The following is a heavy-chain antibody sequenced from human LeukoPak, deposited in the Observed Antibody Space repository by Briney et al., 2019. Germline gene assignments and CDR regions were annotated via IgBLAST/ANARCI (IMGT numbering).Heavy chain of an antibody. CDR2: ISPNSDYT. D-gene: IGHD5-18*01. V-gene: IGHV3-11*06. CDR3: AREPYSYGSLDY. CDR1: GFTFSDYY. J-gene: IGHJ4*02. Sequence: PGGSLRLSCAASGFTFSDYYMSWIRQAPGKGLEWISYISPNSDYTNYADSVKGRFTISRDNAKDSLSLQMNSLRAEDTAVYYCAREPYSYGSLDYWGQGTLVTVSS.